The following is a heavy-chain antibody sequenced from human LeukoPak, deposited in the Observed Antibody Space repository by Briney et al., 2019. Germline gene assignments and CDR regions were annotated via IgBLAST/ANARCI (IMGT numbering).Heavy chain of an antibody. J-gene: IGHJ4*02. CDR3: ARDNAPAGGGLDY. CDR2: IYTGGLT. D-gene: IGHD2-2*01. CDR1: GYTASSNH. Sequence: GGSLRLSCAASGYTASSNHMTWVRQAPGKGLEWVSEIYTGGLTFYADSVTGRFTISRDNSKNTVYLQMNSLGVEDTARYYCARDNAPAGGGLDYWGQGTLVTVSS. V-gene: IGHV3-53*01.